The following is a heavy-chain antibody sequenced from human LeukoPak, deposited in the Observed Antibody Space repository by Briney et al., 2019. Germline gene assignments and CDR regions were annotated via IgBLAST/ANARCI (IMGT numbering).Heavy chain of an antibody. D-gene: IGHD3-22*01. Sequence: GGSLRLSCAASGFTFSSYGMHWVRQAPGKGLEWVAVIASDGTNKYYADSVKGRFTISRDNAKNSLSLQMNSLRAEVTAVYYCARDRNYDSSGYYYPYFDYWGQGTLVTVSS. CDR2: IASDGTNK. CDR1: GFTFSSYG. J-gene: IGHJ4*02. V-gene: IGHV3-30*03. CDR3: ARDRNYDSSGYYYPYFDY.